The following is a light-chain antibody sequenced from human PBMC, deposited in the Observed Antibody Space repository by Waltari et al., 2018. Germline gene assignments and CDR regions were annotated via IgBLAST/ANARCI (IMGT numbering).Light chain of an antibody. CDR2: YDT. J-gene: IGLJ3*02. Sequence: YVLTQPPSVSVAPGKTATLTCGGENIESKSVNWYQQKPGQAPVLVLFYDTDRPSGIPDRFSGSKAGNTATLTISWVEAGDEADYHCQVWDDTTNSGVFGGGTRLTVL. CDR3: QVWDDTTNSGV. V-gene: IGLV3-21*04. CDR1: NIESKS.